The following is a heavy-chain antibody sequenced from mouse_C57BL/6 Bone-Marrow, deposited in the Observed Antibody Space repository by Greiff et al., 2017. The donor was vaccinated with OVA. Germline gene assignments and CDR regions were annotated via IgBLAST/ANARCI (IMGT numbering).Heavy chain of an antibody. CDR3: ARTYYYGSSYGWYFDV. CDR2: IWWDDDK. Sequence: ECGPGILQPSQTLSLTCSFSGFSLSTFGMGVGWIRQPSGKGLEWLAHIWWDDDKYYNPALKSRLTISKDTSKNQVFLKIANVDTADTATYYCARTYYYGSSYGWYFDVWGTGTTVTVSS. V-gene: IGHV8-8*01. D-gene: IGHD1-1*01. CDR1: GFSLSTFGMG. J-gene: IGHJ1*03.